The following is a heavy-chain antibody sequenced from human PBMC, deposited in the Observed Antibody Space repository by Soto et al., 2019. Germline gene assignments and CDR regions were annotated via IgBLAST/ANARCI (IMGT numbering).Heavy chain of an antibody. V-gene: IGHV3-23*01. D-gene: IGHD3-10*01. CDR1: GFTFSSYA. J-gene: IGHJ6*02. Sequence: EVQLLESGGGLVQPGGSLRLSCTVSGFTFSSYAMTWVRQAPGKGLEWVSAISGTGGGTYYADSVKGRFTISRDNSKNTLYLQLDSLRVEDTALYYCAKEREWFGEFPYYYFGMNVWGQGTTVTVSS. CDR3: AKEREWFGEFPYYYFGMNV. CDR2: ISGTGGGT.